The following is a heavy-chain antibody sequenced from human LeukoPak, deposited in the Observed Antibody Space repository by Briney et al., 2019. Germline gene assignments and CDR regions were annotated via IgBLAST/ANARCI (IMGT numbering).Heavy chain of an antibody. J-gene: IGHJ6*03. Sequence: PSETLSLTCTVSGGSISSYYWSWIRQPPGKGLEWIGYIYYSGSTNYNPSLKSRVTISVDTSKNQFSLKLSSVTAADTAVYYCARGVLKYYYYYYMDVWGKGTTVTVSS. CDR3: ARGVLKYYYYYYMDV. CDR1: GGSISSYY. D-gene: IGHD2-8*01. V-gene: IGHV4-59*01. CDR2: IYYSGST.